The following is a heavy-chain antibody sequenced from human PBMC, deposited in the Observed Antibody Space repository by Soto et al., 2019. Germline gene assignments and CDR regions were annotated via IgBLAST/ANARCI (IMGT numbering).Heavy chain of an antibody. J-gene: IGHJ4*02. Sequence: QVQLQESGPGLVKPSQTLSLTCTVSGGSISSGGYYWSWIRQHPGKGLEWIGYIYYSGSTYYNPSLKSRVTISVDTSKNQFSLKLSSVTAADTAVYYCARLRRPLWFGEVINSYFDYWGQGTLVTVSS. CDR3: ARLRRPLWFGEVINSYFDY. CDR1: GGSISSGGYY. D-gene: IGHD3-10*01. CDR2: IYYSGST. V-gene: IGHV4-31*03.